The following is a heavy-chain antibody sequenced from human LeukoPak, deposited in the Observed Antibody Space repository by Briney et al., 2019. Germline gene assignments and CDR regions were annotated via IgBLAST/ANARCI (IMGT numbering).Heavy chain of an antibody. CDR1: GFTFDDYT. CDR2: ISWDGGST. D-gene: IGHD5-24*01. V-gene: IGHV3-43*01. CDR3: AKDGPRENYFDY. Sequence: GGSLGLSCAASGFTFDDYTMHWVRQAPGKGLEWVSLISWDGGSTYYADSVKGRFTISRDNSKNSLYLQMNSLRTEDTALYYCAKDGPRENYFDYWGQGTLVTVSS. J-gene: IGHJ4*02.